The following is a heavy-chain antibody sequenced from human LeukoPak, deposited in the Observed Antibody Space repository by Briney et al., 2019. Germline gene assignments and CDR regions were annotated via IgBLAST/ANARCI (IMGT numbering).Heavy chain of an antibody. D-gene: IGHD2-2*02. CDR1: GGTFSSYA. CDR3: ARVHGLYCSSTSCYTLWFDP. CDR2: IIPILGTA. Sequence: SVKVSCKASGGTFSSYAISWVRQAPGQGLEWMGGIIPILGTANYAQKFQGRVTITTDESTSTAYMELSSLRSEDTAVYYCARVHGLYCSSTSCYTLWFDPWGQGTLVTVSS. V-gene: IGHV1-69*05. J-gene: IGHJ5*02.